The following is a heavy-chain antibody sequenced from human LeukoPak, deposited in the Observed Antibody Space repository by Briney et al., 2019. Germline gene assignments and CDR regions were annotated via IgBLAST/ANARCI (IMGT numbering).Heavy chain of an antibody. D-gene: IGHD1-26*01. CDR3: AKDLTSLGATNY. CDR1: GFTFSNYD. Sequence: GGSLGLSCAASGFTFSNYDMYWVRQATGKGLEWVSSIGIAGDRYYPDSVKGRFTISRDNSKNTLYLQMNSLRAEDTAVYYCAKDLTSLGATNYWGQGTLVTVSS. CDR2: IGIAGDR. J-gene: IGHJ4*02. V-gene: IGHV3-13*04.